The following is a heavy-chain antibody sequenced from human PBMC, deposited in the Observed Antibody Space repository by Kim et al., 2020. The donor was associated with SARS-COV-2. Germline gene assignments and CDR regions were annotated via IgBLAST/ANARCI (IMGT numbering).Heavy chain of an antibody. J-gene: IGHJ3*02. V-gene: IGHV3-74*01. CDR3: IRGGGSTAPNALDI. D-gene: IGHD1-26*01. CDR1: GFTFSSHW. Sequence: GGSLRLSCVASGFTFSSHWMHWVRQVPGKGLVWVSRINSDGSITNYADSVKGRFTLSRDNAKNTMYLQMNDLRAEDTAVFYCIRGGGSTAPNALDIWGQGTMVTVPS. CDR2: INSDGSIT.